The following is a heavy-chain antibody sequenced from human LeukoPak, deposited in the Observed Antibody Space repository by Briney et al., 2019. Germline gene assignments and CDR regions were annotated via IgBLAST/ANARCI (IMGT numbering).Heavy chain of an antibody. CDR2: IRSKANSYAT. D-gene: IGHD3-16*01. CDR3: TSQGVIDY. Sequence: GGSLKLSCAASGFTFSGSAMHWVHQASGKGLEWVGRIRSKANSYATAYAASVKGRFTISRDDSKNTAYLQMNSLKTEDTAVYYCTSQGVIDYWGQGTLVTVSS. J-gene: IGHJ4*02. CDR1: GFTFSGSA. V-gene: IGHV3-73*01.